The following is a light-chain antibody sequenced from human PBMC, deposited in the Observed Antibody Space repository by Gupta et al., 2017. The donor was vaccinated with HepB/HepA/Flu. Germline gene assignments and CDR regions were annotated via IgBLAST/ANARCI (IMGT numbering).Light chain of an antibody. Sequence: QMTQSPSSLSASVGDSVTITCRASQSINNFLNWDQQKLGKAPKLLIYAETSLQSGVPSRFSGSGSGTDFTFTISSLQTEDFATASCHQGQNPHQTFGQGTXVEIK. V-gene: IGKV1-39*01. CDR1: QSINNF. CDR3: HQGQNPHQT. J-gene: IGKJ1*01. CDR2: AET.